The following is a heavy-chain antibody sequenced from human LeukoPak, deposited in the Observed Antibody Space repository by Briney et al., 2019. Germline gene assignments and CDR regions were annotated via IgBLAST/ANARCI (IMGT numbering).Heavy chain of an antibody. V-gene: IGHV4-4*07. J-gene: IGHJ4*02. CDR2: IYTSGST. Sequence: SETLSLTCTVSGGSISSYYWSWIRQPAGKGLEWIGRIYTSGSTNYNPPLKSRVTISVDRSKNQFSLKLSSVTAADTAVYYCARVPEIVGATPHFDYWGQGTLVTVSS. CDR1: GGSISSYY. CDR3: ARVPEIVGATPHFDY. D-gene: IGHD1-26*01.